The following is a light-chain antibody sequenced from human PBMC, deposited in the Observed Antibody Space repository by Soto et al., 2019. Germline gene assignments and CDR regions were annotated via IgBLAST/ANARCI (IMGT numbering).Light chain of an antibody. CDR3: QQNNGWPRT. J-gene: IGKJ1*01. CDR2: GAS. CDR1: QSISNN. Sequence: EIVMTQSPATLSVSPGERVTLSCRASQSISNNLAWYHQKPGQAPRLLIHGASTRATGLPVRFSRSGSGTEFTLTISSLQSEDFAVYYCQQNNGWPRTFGQRTKVEMK. V-gene: IGKV3-15*01.